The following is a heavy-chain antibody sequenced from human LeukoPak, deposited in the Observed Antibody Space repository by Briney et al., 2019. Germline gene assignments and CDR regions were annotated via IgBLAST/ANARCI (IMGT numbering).Heavy chain of an antibody. CDR2: IYYSGST. CDR1: GVSISSSSYY. Sequence: SETLSLTCTVSGVSISSSSYYWGWIRQPPGKGLEWIGSIYYSGSTYYNPSLKSRVTISVDTSKNQFSLKLSSVTAADTAVYYCTRGLHPHSFDSSGQNYWGQGTLVTVPS. CDR3: TRGLHPHSFDSSGQNY. J-gene: IGHJ4*02. D-gene: IGHD3-22*01. V-gene: IGHV4-39*01.